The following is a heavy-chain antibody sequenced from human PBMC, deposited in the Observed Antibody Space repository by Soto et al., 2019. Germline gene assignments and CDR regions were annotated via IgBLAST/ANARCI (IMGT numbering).Heavy chain of an antibody. CDR3: ARIKQLGDAFDM. V-gene: IGHV2-70*11. CDR1: GFSLSTSGMC. CDR2: IDWDDDK. Sequence: SGPTLVNPTQTLTLTCTFSGFSLSTSGMCVSWIRQPPGKALEWLARIDWDDDKYYSTSLKTRLTISKDTSKNQVVLTMTNMDPVDTATYYCARIKQLGDAFDMWGQGTMVTVSS. D-gene: IGHD6-6*01. J-gene: IGHJ3*02.